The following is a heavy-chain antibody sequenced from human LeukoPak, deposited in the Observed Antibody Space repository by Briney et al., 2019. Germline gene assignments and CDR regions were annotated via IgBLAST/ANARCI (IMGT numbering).Heavy chain of an antibody. D-gene: IGHD2-21*02. Sequence: GGSLRLSCAASGFIVGSNYMNRVRQAPEKGLEWVSYISSSSSTIYYADSVKGRFTISRDNAKNSLYLQMNSLRAEDTAVYYCARVRVTYFDYWGQGTLVTVSS. CDR2: ISSSSSTI. V-gene: IGHV3-48*01. CDR1: GFIVGSNY. CDR3: ARVRVTYFDY. J-gene: IGHJ4*02.